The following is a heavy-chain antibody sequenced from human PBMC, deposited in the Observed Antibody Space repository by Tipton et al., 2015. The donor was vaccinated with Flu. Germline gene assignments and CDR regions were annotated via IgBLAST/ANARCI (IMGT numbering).Heavy chain of an antibody. CDR3: ARDLGGHSSGWKGPFDY. CDR2: ISHSGST. V-gene: IGHV4-38-2*02. J-gene: IGHJ4*02. Sequence: LSLTCTVSGGSISSGYYWGWIRQPPGKGLEWIGSISHSGSTYYNPSLKSRVTISVDTSKNQFSLKLSSVTAADTAVYYCARDLGGHSSGWKGPFDYWGQGTLVTVSS. CDR1: GGSISSGYY. D-gene: IGHD6-19*01.